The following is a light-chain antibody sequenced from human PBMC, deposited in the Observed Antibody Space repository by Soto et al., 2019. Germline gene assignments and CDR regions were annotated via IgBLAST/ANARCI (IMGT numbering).Light chain of an antibody. J-gene: IGKJ2*01. V-gene: IGKV3-11*01. CDR2: DAS. Sequence: EIVVTQSPATLSLSPGERATLSCRGGQSVSSYLAWYQQKPGQAPRLLIYDASNRATGIPARFSGSGSETDFTLTISSLDPEAFAVYYCQQRTNWLYNFGQGTKLEIK. CDR3: QQRTNWLYN. CDR1: QSVSSY.